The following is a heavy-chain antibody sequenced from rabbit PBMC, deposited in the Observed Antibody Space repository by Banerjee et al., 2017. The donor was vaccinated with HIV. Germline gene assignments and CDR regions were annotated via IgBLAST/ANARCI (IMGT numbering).Heavy chain of an antibody. D-gene: IGHD4-2*01. J-gene: IGHJ4*01. CDR3: ARDYAGAIGYSYRYFNL. CDR1: GFSFSNTYY. Sequence: QSLEESGGALVKPGASLTLTCTASGFSFSNTYYMCWVRQAPGKGLEWIACIYPGSSGSTYYASWAKGRFTISKTSSTTVTLQMTSLTAADTATYFCARDYAGAIGYSYRYFNLWGPGTLVT. CDR2: IYPGSSGST. V-gene: IGHV1S40*01.